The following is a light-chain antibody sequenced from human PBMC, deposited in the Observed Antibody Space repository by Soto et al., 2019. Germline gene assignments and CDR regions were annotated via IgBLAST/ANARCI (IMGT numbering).Light chain of an antibody. V-gene: IGLV2-14*01. CDR3: LSFTSSFTYI. Sequence: QSVLTQPASVSGSPVQSITISCTGTSSDVGGYNYVSWYQHHPGKAPKLMIYEVTNRPSGVSIRFSGSKSGTTASLTISGLQAEDEADYYCLSFTSSFTYIFGTGTKVTVL. CDR2: EVT. J-gene: IGLJ1*01. CDR1: SSDVGGYNY.